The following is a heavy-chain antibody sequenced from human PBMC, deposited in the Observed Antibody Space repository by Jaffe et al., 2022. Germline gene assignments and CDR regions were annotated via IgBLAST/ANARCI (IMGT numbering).Heavy chain of an antibody. J-gene: IGHJ4*02. CDR3: ARDLNGRREYSGYDSGYFDY. CDR2: IIPIFGTA. V-gene: IGHV1-69*01. CDR1: GGTFSSYA. Sequence: QVQLVQSGAEVKKPGSSVKVSCKASGGTFSSYAISWVRQAPGQGLEWMGGIIPIFGTANYAQKFQGRVTITADESTSTAYMELSSLRSEDTAVYYCARDLNGRREYSGYDSGYFDYWGQGTLVTVSS. D-gene: IGHD5-12*01.